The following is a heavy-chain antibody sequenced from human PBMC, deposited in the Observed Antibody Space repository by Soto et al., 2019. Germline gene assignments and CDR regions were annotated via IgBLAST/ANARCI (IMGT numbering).Heavy chain of an antibody. V-gene: IGHV3-15*01. CDR3: TTGNTVITGENY. J-gene: IGHJ4*02. CDR1: GFTFINAW. CDR2: IKSKTDGGTT. Sequence: EVQLVESGGGLVKPGGSIRLSCAASGFTFINAWMSWVRQAPGKGLEWVGRIKSKTDGGTTDYAAPVKGRFTISRDDSKNTLYLQMNSLKTEDTAVYYCTTGNTVITGENYWGQGTLVTVSS. D-gene: IGHD4-17*01.